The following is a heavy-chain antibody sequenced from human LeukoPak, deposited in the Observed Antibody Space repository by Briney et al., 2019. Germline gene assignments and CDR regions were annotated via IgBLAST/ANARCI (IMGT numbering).Heavy chain of an antibody. D-gene: IGHD6-6*01. Sequence: SETLSLTCTVSGASISSDYWSWIRQPPGRRPEWIGYIYSSGTTKYNPSLQSRVTISIDTSKNQFSLKLTSMTAADTAVYFCSRLLPSRPDFYFDYWGQGTLVTVSS. CDR1: GASISSDY. CDR2: IYSSGTT. CDR3: SRLLPSRPDFYFDY. J-gene: IGHJ4*02. V-gene: IGHV4-4*09.